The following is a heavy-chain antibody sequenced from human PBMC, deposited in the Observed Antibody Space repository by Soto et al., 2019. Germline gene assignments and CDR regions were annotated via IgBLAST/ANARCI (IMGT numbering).Heavy chain of an antibody. V-gene: IGHV3-21*01. CDR2: ISSSSYI. CDR3: ARTYYYDSSGWVNYFDY. CDR1: GFTFSSYS. J-gene: IGHJ4*02. D-gene: IGHD3-22*01. Sequence: GGSLRLSCAASGFTFSSYSMNWVRQAPGKGLEWVSSISSSSYIYYADSVKGRFTISRDNAKNSLYLQMNSLRAEDTAVYYCARTYYYDSSGWVNYFDYWGQGTLVTVSS.